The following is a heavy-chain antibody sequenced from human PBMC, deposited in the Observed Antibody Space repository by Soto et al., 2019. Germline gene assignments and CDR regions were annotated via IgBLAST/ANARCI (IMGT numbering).Heavy chain of an antibody. V-gene: IGHV3-7*04. D-gene: IGHD2-21*02. CDR1: GFDFPGFW. Sequence: VQVVESGGTLVQPGGSLRLSCKVSGFDFPGFWMNWVRQAPGKGLEWVANINHGGSETNFLDSVKGRFTISRDNAKSTLYLQMNSLRVEDTAVYYCTRGGRDLDFWGQGTVVIVSS. J-gene: IGHJ4*02. CDR2: INHGGSET. CDR3: TRGGRDLDF.